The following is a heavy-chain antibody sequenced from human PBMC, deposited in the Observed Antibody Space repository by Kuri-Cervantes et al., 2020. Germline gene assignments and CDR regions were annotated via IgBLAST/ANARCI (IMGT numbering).Heavy chain of an antibody. CDR3: ARKAINYDILTGYFPSWFDP. Sequence: GSLRLSCAVYGGSFSGYFWSWIRQPPGKGLDWIGEINHSGSTNYNPSLKSRVTISVDTSKNQFSLKLSSVTAADTAVYYCARKAINYDILTGYFPSWFDPWGQGTLVTVSS. V-gene: IGHV4-34*01. J-gene: IGHJ5*02. D-gene: IGHD3-9*01. CDR2: INHSGST. CDR1: GGSFSGYF.